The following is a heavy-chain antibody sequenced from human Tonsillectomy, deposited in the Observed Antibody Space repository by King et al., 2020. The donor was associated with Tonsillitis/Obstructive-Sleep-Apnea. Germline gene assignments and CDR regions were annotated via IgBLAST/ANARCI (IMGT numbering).Heavy chain of an antibody. CDR2: VYYSGST. D-gene: IGHD1-26*01. J-gene: IGHJ4*02. CDR3: AGLLRSGSYYFDY. V-gene: IGHV4-39*01. CDR1: GGSISSSSYY. Sequence: QLQESGPGLVKPSETLSLTCTVSGGSISSSSYYWGWIRQPPGKGLEWIGSVYYSGSTYHNPSLRSRVTVSVDTSKNQFSLKLSSVTAADTAVYYCAGLLRSGSYYFDYWGQGTLVTVSS.